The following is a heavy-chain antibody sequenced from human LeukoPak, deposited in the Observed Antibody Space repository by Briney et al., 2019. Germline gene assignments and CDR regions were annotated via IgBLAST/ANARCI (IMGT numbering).Heavy chain of an antibody. V-gene: IGHV3-21*01. Sequence: GGSLRLSCAASGFTFSSYEMNWVRQAPGKGLEWVSSISSSSSYIYYADSVKGRFTISRDNAKNSLYLQMNSLRAEDTAVYYCARVAEAAAFDIWGQGTMVTVSS. J-gene: IGHJ3*02. CDR1: GFTFSSYE. D-gene: IGHD6-25*01. CDR3: ARVAEAAAFDI. CDR2: ISSSSSYI.